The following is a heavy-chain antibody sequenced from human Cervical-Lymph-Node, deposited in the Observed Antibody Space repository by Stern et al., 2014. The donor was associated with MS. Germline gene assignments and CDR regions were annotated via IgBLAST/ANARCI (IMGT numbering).Heavy chain of an antibody. J-gene: IGHJ4*02. CDR2: IYSAGTT. Sequence: EVQLVQSGGGLMQPGGALSLSCAASGFTVSRSYMSWVRQAPGKGLEWVSVIYSAGTTYYADYVKGRFTISRDNSKNTLNLQMNSLRAEDTAVYYCARDPNYGSGYWGQGTLVTVSS. CDR3: ARDPNYGSGY. V-gene: IGHV3-53*01. CDR1: GFTVSRSY. D-gene: IGHD3-10*01.